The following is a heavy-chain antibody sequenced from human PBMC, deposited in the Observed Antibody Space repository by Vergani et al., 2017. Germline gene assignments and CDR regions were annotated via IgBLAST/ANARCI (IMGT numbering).Heavy chain of an antibody. Sequence: QVQLVQSGAEVKKPGASVKVSCKASGYTFTGYYMHWVRQAPGQGLEWMGWINPNSGGTNYAQKFQGRVTMTRDTSISTAYMELSRLRSDDTAVYYCARTLINYDFWSGYTSSGKTNWFDPWGQGTLVTVSS. V-gene: IGHV1-2*02. CDR3: ARTLINYDFWSGYTSSGKTNWFDP. CDR2: INPNSGGT. J-gene: IGHJ5*02. CDR1: GYTFTGYY. D-gene: IGHD3-3*01.